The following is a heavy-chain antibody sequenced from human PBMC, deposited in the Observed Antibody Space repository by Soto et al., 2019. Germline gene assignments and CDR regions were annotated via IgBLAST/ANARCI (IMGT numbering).Heavy chain of an antibody. V-gene: IGHV4-4*07. D-gene: IGHD6-13*01. Sequence: TVAGGNIVDYGWSRIRHPAGKGLEWIGRIYTSGSTNYNPPLKSRVTMSVDTSKNQFSLKLSSVTAADTAVYYCARIAAAGTFDYWGQGTLVTVSS. CDR2: IYTSGST. CDR1: GGNIVDYG. CDR3: ARIAAAGTFDY. J-gene: IGHJ4*02.